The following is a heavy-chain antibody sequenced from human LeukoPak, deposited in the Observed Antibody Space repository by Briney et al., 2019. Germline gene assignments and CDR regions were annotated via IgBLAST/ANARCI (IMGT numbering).Heavy chain of an antibody. CDR2: MSSSGHKI. J-gene: IGHJ4*02. Sequence: SGGSLRLSCAASGFTFSRYSMNWVRQAPGKGLEWVAYMSSSGHKIQYADSVRGRFSISRDDAKNSLYLQMNSLRAEDTAVYYCARAIEYYFDYWGQGTLVPSPQ. V-gene: IGHV3-48*04. CDR3: ARAIEYYFDY. CDR1: GFTFSRYS.